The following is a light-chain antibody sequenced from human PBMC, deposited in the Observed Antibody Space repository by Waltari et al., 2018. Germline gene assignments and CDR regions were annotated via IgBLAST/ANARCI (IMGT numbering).Light chain of an antibody. CDR3: CSYARSNTYV. CDR1: SSDVGGCNS. CDR2: DVT. Sequence: QSALTQPASVSGPPGQSITISATGTSSDVGGCNSISWYQQHPGKAPKLIIYDVTKRPSGVSDRFSGSKSGNTASLTISGLQAEDEADYYCCSYARSNTYVFGTGTKVTVL. V-gene: IGLV2-14*03. J-gene: IGLJ1*01.